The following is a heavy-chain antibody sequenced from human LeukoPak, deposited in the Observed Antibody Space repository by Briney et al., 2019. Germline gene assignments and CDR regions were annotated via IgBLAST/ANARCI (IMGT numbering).Heavy chain of an antibody. CDR3: ARYRYYYDSSGFRYFDY. CDR1: GFTFSSYA. V-gene: IGHV3-30-3*01. CDR2: ISYDGSNK. D-gene: IGHD3-22*01. Sequence: GGSLRLSCAASGFTFSSYAMHWVRQAPGKGLEWVAVISYDGSNKYYADSVKGRFTISRDNSKNTLYLQMNSLRAEDTAVYYCARYRYYYDSSGFRYFDYWGQGTLVTVSS. J-gene: IGHJ4*02.